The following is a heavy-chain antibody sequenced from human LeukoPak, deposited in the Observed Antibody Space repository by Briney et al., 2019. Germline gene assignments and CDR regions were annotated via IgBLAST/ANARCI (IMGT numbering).Heavy chain of an antibody. CDR1: GFIFTKYW. CDR2: VNSDGSAT. Sequence: GGSLRLSCAASGFIFTKYWMHWVRQAPGKGLVWVSHVNSDGSATSYADSVKGRFTISRDNAKNSLYLQMNSLRAEDTAVYYCARGNIKFDYWGQGTLATVSS. V-gene: IGHV3-74*01. J-gene: IGHJ4*02. CDR3: ARGNIKFDY.